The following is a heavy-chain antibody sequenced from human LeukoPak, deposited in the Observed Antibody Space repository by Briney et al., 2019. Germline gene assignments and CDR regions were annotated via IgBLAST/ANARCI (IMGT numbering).Heavy chain of an antibody. CDR3: AKDPDSYGTIIDY. Sequence: PGSSLRLSCVASGFIFSGYGMHWVRQAPGKGLEWVAVISYDGSNEYYADSVKGRFTISRDNSKNTLYLQMNSLRAEDTAVYYCAKDPDSYGTIIDYWGQGTLVTVSS. J-gene: IGHJ4*02. CDR1: GFIFSGYG. CDR2: ISYDGSNE. V-gene: IGHV3-30*18. D-gene: IGHD5-18*01.